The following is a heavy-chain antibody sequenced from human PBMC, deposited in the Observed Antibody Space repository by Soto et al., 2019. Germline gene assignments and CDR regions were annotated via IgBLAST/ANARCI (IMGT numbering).Heavy chain of an antibody. CDR2: ITWDSGRR. D-gene: IGHD6-19*01. CDR1: GFIFDDYT. CDR3: AKANSSGWTYYFDG. Sequence: HPGGSLRLSCAASGFIFDDYTMHWVRQPPGKGLEWLSLITWDSGRRYYADSVKGRFTISRDNSKNSLYLEMNRLSSDDTALYYCAKANSSGWTYYFDGWGLGTPVTVSS. V-gene: IGHV3-43*01. J-gene: IGHJ4*02.